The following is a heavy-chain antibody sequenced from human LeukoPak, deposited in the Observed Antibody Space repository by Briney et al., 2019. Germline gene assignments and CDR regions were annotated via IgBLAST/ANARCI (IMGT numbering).Heavy chain of an antibody. D-gene: IGHD3-9*01. CDR2: IYYSGST. Sequence: PSETLSLTCTVSGGSISSGGYHWSWIRQHPGKGLEWIGYIYYSGSTYYNPSLKSRVTISVDTSKNQFSLKLSSVTAADTAVYYCARADRYYDILTAVIVFDYWGQGTLVTVSS. CDR3: ARADRYYDILTAVIVFDY. V-gene: IGHV4-31*03. CDR1: GGSISSGGYH. J-gene: IGHJ4*02.